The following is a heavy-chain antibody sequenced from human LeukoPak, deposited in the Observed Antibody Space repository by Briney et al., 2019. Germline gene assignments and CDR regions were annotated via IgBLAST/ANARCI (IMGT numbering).Heavy chain of an antibody. D-gene: IGHD6-13*01. J-gene: IGHJ4*02. CDR3: AKGHSSTNYGLDY. CDR1: GFTLDDYA. CDR2: ISWNSGGI. Sequence: GRSLRLSCAASGFTLDDYAMHRVRQAPGKGLEWVSGISWNSGGIAYADSVKGRFTISRDNAKNSLYLQMNSLRAEDTALYYCAKGHSSTNYGLDYWGQGTLVTVSS. V-gene: IGHV3-9*01.